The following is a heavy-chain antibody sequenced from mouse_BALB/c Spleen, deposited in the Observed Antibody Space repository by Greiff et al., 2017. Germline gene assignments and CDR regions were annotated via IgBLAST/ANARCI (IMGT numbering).Heavy chain of an antibody. J-gene: IGHJ3*01. V-gene: IGHV5-9-4*01. D-gene: IGHD2-3*01. CDR2: ISSGGSYT. CDR1: GFTFSSYT. Sequence: DVMLVESGGGLVQPGGSLKLSCAASGFTFSSYTMSWVRQTPEKRLEWVAEISSGGSYTYYPDTVTGRFTISRDNAKNTLYLEMSSLRSEDTAMYYCARDRYEFAYWGQGTLVTVSA. CDR3: ARDRYEFAY.